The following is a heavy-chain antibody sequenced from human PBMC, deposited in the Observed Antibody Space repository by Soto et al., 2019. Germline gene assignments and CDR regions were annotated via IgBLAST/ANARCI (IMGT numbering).Heavy chain of an antibody. V-gene: IGHV1-18*01. D-gene: IGHD1-1*01. CDR2: ISAYNGNT. CDR3: AREGYNWNDWEPDPQYYDYGMDV. J-gene: IGHJ6*02. Sequence: ASVKVSCKASGYSYTSYGSSCVRQAPGQGLEWMGWISAYNGNTNYAQKLQGRVTMTTDTSTSTAYMELRSLRSDDTAVYYCAREGYNWNDWEPDPQYYDYGMDVWGQGTTVTVSS. CDR1: GYSYTSYG.